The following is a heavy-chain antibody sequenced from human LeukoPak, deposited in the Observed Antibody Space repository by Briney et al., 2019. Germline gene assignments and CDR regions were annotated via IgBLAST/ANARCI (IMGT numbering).Heavy chain of an antibody. D-gene: IGHD5-24*01. CDR3: ARDKGGRDGYREDAFDI. J-gene: IGHJ3*02. V-gene: IGHV3-48*04. CDR2: INRYGSII. Sequence: GGSLRLSCAASGFTFSSSNMNWVRQAPGKGLEWVSYINRYGSIIYYADSVRGRFTISRDNAKNSLYLQVNSLRAEDTALYYCARDKGGRDGYREDAFDIWGQGTMVTVSS. CDR1: GFTFSSSN.